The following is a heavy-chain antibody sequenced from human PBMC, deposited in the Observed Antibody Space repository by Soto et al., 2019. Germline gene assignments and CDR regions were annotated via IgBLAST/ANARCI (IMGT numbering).Heavy chain of an antibody. V-gene: IGHV1-3*01. Sequence: QVQLVQSGAEVKKPGASLKVSCKTSGYTFTSYAINWVRQAPGQRLEWMGWINAGNGNTKYSQKFQGRVTITRDTSASTAYMELSSLRSEDTAVYYCARGVPTIPDYWGQGTLVTVSS. CDR3: ARGVPTIPDY. CDR2: INAGNGNT. J-gene: IGHJ4*02. CDR1: GYTFTSYA. D-gene: IGHD5-12*01.